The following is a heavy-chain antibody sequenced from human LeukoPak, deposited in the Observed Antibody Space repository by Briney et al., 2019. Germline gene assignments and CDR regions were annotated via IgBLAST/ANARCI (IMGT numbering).Heavy chain of an antibody. CDR3: AREGDYGDYRHFDY. D-gene: IGHD4-17*01. Sequence: ASVKVSCKASGYTFTGYYMHWVRQAPGQGLEWMGWINPNSGGTNYAQKFQGWVTMTRDTSISTAYMELSRLRSDDTAVYYCAREGDYGDYRHFDYWGQGTLVTVSS. CDR1: GYTFTGYY. V-gene: IGHV1-2*04. J-gene: IGHJ4*02. CDR2: INPNSGGT.